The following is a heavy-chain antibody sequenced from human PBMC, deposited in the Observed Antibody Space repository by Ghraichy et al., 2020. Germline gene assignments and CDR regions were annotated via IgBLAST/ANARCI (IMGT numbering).Heavy chain of an antibody. Sequence: GESLNISCKGSGYSFTSYWIGWVRQMPGKGLEWMGIIYPGDSDTRYSPSFQGQVTISADKSISTAYLQWSSLKASDTAMYYCARSDLYYDILTGYFYWGQGTLVTVS. V-gene: IGHV5-51*01. CDR2: IYPGDSDT. CDR1: GYSFTSYW. CDR3: ARSDLYYDILTGYFY. J-gene: IGHJ4*02. D-gene: IGHD3-9*01.